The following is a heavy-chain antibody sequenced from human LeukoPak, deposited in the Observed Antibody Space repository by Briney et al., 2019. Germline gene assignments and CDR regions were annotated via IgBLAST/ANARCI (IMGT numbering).Heavy chain of an antibody. Sequence: PSQTLPLTCTVSGGSISSYYWSWIRQPAGKGLEWIGRIYTSGSTNYNPSLKSRVTMSVDTSKNQFSLKLSSVTAADTAVYYCARDSSPLLWGSDYGMDVWGQGTTVTVSS. V-gene: IGHV4-4*07. J-gene: IGHJ6*02. CDR3: ARDSSPLLWGSDYGMDV. D-gene: IGHD3-10*01. CDR1: GGSISSYY. CDR2: IYTSGST.